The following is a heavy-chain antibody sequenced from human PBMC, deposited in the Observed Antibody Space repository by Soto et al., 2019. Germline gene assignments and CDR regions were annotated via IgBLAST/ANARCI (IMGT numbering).Heavy chain of an antibody. Sequence: GGSLRLSCAASGFTFSSYAMHWVRQAPGKGLEYVSAISSNGGSTYYANSVKGRFTISRDNSKNTLYLQMGSLRAEDMAVYYCARDEGYCSSTSCYPHRAYYYYYMDVWGKGTTVTVSS. CDR1: GFTFSSYA. D-gene: IGHD2-2*01. CDR2: ISSNGGST. V-gene: IGHV3-64*01. J-gene: IGHJ6*03. CDR3: ARDEGYCSSTSCYPHRAYYYYYMDV.